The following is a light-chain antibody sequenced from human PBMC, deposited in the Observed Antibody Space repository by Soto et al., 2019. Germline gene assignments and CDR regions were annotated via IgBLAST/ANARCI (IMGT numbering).Light chain of an antibody. V-gene: IGLV4-69*01. CDR2: LDSDGSH. CDR3: QTWATVPDWV. J-gene: IGLJ3*02. CDR1: SGHSTYA. Sequence: QAVVTQSPSASASLGASVKLTCTLSSGHSTYAIAWHQQQPEKGPRYLMKLDSDGSHSKGDGIPDRFSGSSFGAERYLTISSLQSEDEADYYCQTWATVPDWVFGGGTKLTVL.